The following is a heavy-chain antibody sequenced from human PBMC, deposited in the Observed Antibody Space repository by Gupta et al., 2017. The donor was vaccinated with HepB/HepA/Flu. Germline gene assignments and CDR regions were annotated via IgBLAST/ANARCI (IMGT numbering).Heavy chain of an antibody. D-gene: IGHD3-16*01. Sequence: VKVSCKASGGTFSSYAISWVRQAPGQGLEWMGGIIPIFGTANYAQKFQGRVTITADESTSTAYMELSSLRSEDTAVYYCARTPRRGGGVSYWGQGTLVTVSS. V-gene: IGHV1-69*01. CDR2: IIPIFGTA. CDR3: ARTPRRGGGVSY. J-gene: IGHJ4*02. CDR1: GGTFSSYA.